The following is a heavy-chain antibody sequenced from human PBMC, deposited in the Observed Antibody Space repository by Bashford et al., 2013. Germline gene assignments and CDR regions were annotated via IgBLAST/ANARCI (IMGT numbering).Heavy chain of an antibody. J-gene: IGHJ1*01. CDR1: GGTFSSYA. V-gene: IGHV1-69*13. D-gene: IGHD6-13*01. CDR3: ARASGGQQLVTYFQH. Sequence: SVKVSCKASGGTFSSYAISWVRQAPGQGLEWMGGIIPIFGTANYAQKFQGRVTITADESTSTAYMELSSLRSEDTAVYYCARASGGQQLVTYFQHWGQGTRGHRLL. CDR2: IIPIFGTA.